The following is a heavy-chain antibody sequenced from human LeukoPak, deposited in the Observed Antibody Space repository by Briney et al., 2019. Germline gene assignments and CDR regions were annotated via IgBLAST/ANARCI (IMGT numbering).Heavy chain of an antibody. V-gene: IGHV4-39*01. CDR2: MHYSGST. CDR1: GGSIXSRIYY. CDR3: VRLGCSGGSCYSFDS. Sequence: LTCTVSGGSIXSRIYYWGWVRQPPGKGLEWIGSMHYSGSTNYKPSLKSRVTIYVDMSKNQLSLKLTSVTAADTAVYYCVRLGCSGGSCYSFDSWGQGTLVTVSS. J-gene: IGHJ4*02. D-gene: IGHD2-15*01.